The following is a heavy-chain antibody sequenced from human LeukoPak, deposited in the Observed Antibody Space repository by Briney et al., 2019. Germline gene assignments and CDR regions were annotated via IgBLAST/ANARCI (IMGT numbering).Heavy chain of an antibody. CDR3: ARAGGHYIWNFGDAIDS. J-gene: IGHJ3*02. CDR1: GCTLNSYT. Sequence: PGFSLTLSRALSGCTLNSYTMPWVRQAPGKGREGVSSISSRRCYIHFRDSVQGRLTHYRDNAKSSLYLQMNSLRVEDTALYYCARAGGHYIWNFGDAIDSWGQGTMGPVSS. V-gene: IGHV3-21*01. D-gene: IGHD1-20*01. CDR2: ISSRRCYI.